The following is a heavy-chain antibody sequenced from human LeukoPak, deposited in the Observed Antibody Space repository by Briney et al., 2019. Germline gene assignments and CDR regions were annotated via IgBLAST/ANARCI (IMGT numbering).Heavy chain of an antibody. Sequence: GSLRLSCAASGFTFDDYAMHWVRQAPGKGLEWVSGISWDGGSTYYADSVKGRFTISRDNSKNSLYLQMNSLRTEDTALYYCAKGLNYYYYYGMDVWGQGTTVTVSS. CDR3: AKGLNYYYYYGMDV. CDR2: ISWDGGST. J-gene: IGHJ6*02. CDR1: GFTFDDYA. V-gene: IGHV3-43*02.